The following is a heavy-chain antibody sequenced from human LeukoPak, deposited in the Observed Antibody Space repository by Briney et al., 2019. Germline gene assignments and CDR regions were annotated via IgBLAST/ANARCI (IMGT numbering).Heavy chain of an antibody. V-gene: IGHV3-7*04. D-gene: IGHD1-14*01. J-gene: IGHJ4*02. CDR2: IQDGSDK. CDR1: GFTFSSYC. Sequence: GGSLRLSCVASGFTFSSYCMSWVRQAPGKGLEWVANIQDGSDKYYVDSVKGRFTISRDNPKNTLYLQMNSLRAEDTAVYYCARTSEGGYFDYWGQGAVVTVSS. CDR3: ARTSEGGYFDY.